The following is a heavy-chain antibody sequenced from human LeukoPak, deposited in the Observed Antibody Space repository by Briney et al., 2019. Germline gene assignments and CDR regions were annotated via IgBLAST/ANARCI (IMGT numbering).Heavy chain of an antibody. Sequence: GGSLRLSCTASGFTFGDYAMSWVRQAPGKGLEWGGFIRSKAYGGTTEYAASVKGRFTISRDDYKIIAYLQMNSLKTEDTAVYYCTRVAYDILTGYPTFYYYYYYMDVWGKGTTVTISS. J-gene: IGHJ6*03. V-gene: IGHV3-49*04. CDR2: IRSKAYGGTT. CDR3: TRVAYDILTGYPTFYYYYYYMDV. CDR1: GFTFGDYA. D-gene: IGHD3-9*01.